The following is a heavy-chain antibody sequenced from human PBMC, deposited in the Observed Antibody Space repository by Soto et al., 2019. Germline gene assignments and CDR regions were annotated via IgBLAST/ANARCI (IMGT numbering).Heavy chain of an antibody. CDR1: GFTFSSYG. V-gene: IGHV3-33*01. D-gene: IGHD3-3*01. J-gene: IGHJ6*02. Sequence: GGSLRLSCAASGFTFSSYGMHWVRQAPGKGLEWVAVIWYDGSNKYYADSVKGRFTISRDNSKNTLYLQMNSLRAEDTAVYYCARDRRFGVVFHFYYYGMDVWGQGTTVTVSS. CDR3: ARDRRFGVVFHFYYYGMDV. CDR2: IWYDGSNK.